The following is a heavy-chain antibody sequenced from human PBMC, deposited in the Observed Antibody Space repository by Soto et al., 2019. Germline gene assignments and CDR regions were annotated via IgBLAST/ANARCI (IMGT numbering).Heavy chain of an antibody. J-gene: IGHJ4*02. CDR1: GFSFSSYA. Sequence: EVQLLESVGGLVQPGGSLRLSCAASGFSFSSYAMVWVRQAPGKGLEWVSVISARGGSSYFADSVKGRFTTSRDNSKKVLSLEMNSLRAEDTATYFCANGSIEYSASVDNWGQGTLVLVSS. CDR2: ISARGGSS. D-gene: IGHD5-12*01. V-gene: IGHV3-23*01. CDR3: ANGSIEYSASVDN.